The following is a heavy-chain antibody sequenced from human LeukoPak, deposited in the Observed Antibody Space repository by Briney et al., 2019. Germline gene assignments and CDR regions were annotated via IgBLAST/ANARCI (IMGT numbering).Heavy chain of an antibody. CDR3: ARATSIAARGYFQH. D-gene: IGHD6-6*01. CDR1: GGSISSGSYY. CDR2: IYTSGST. Sequence: SQTLYLTCTVSGGSISSGSYYWSWIRQPAGKGLEWIGRIYTSGSTNYNPSLKSRVTISVDTSKNQFSLKLSSVTAADTAVYYCARATSIAARGYFQHWGQGTLVTVSS. J-gene: IGHJ1*01. V-gene: IGHV4-61*02.